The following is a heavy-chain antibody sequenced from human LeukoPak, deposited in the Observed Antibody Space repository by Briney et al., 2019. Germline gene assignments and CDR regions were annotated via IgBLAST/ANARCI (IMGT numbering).Heavy chain of an antibody. J-gene: IGHJ3*02. V-gene: IGHV3-21*01. Sequence: PGGSLRLSXAASGFTFSSYSMNWVRQAPGKGLEWVSSISSSSSYIYYADSVKGRFTISRDNAKNSLYLQMNSLRAEDTAVYYCASPEYSYGFNDAFDIWGQGTMVTVSS. CDR3: ASPEYSYGFNDAFDI. D-gene: IGHD5-18*01. CDR2: ISSSSSYI. CDR1: GFTFSSYS.